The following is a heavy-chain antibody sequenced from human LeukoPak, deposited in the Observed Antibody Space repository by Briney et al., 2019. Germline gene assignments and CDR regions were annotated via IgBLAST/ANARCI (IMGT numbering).Heavy chain of an antibody. J-gene: IGHJ4*02. V-gene: IGHV1-24*01. CDR3: KQKTAYDILTGL. CDR2: FDPEDGET. Sequence: GASVKVSCKVSGYTLTELSMHWVRQAPGKGLEWMGGFDPEDGETIYAQKFQGRVTMTEDTSTDTAYMELSSLRSEDTAVFFCKQKTAYDILTGLWGQGTLVTVSS. CDR1: GYTLTELS. D-gene: IGHD3-9*01.